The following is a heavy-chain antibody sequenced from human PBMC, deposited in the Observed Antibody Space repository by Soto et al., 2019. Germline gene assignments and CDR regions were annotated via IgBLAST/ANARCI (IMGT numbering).Heavy chain of an antibody. V-gene: IGHV3-23*01. CDR1: GFTFSSYA. J-gene: IGHJ4*02. Sequence: GGSLRLSCAASGFTFSSYAMSWVRQAPGKGLEWVSAISGSGGSTYYADSVKGRFTISRDNSKNTLYLQMNSLRAEDTAVYYCAKDDSSGLLVPSYYFDYWGQGTLVTVSS. CDR2: ISGSGGST. CDR3: AKDDSSGLLVPSYYFDY. D-gene: IGHD6-19*01.